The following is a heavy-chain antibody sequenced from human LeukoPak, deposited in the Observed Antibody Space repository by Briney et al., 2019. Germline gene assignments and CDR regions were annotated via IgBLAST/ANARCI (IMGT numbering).Heavy chain of an antibody. J-gene: IGHJ3*01. CDR2: ISWNSEAI. Sequence: SLRLSCAASGLTFDDFTMHWVRQVPGKGLEWVSGISWNSEAIDYADSVKGRFSISRDNAKNSLYLQMNSLRADDSAVYYCARDPNSKIGAFDLWGQGTMVTVSS. D-gene: IGHD2/OR15-2a*01. CDR3: ARDPNSKIGAFDL. CDR1: GLTFDDFT. V-gene: IGHV3-9*01.